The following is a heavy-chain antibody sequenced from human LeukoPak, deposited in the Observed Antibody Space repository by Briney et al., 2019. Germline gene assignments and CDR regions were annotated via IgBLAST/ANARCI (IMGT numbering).Heavy chain of an antibody. J-gene: IGHJ4*02. CDR2: IYPGDSDT. CDR1: GYSFTSYW. CDR3: ARRYCSSTSCYFDY. D-gene: IGHD2-2*01. Sequence: GESLKIPCKGSGYSFTSYWIGWVRQMPGKGLEGMGIIYPGDSDTRYSPSFQGQVTITADKSISTAYLQWSSLKASDTAMYYCARRYCSSTSCYFDYWGQGTLVTVSS. V-gene: IGHV5-51*01.